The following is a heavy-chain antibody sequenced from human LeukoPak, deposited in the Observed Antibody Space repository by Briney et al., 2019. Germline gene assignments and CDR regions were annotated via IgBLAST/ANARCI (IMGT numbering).Heavy chain of an antibody. J-gene: IGHJ4*02. V-gene: IGHV3-74*01. CDR1: GFTFSSYW. CDR3: ARTGYVWGSYRYRNYFDY. CDR2: INSDGSST. Sequence: PGGSLRLSCAASGFTFSSYWMHWVRQAPGKGLVWVSRINSDGSSTSYADSVKGRFTISRDNAKNTLYLQMNSLRAEDTAVYYCARTGYVWGSYRYRNYFDYWGQGTLVTVSS. D-gene: IGHD3-16*02.